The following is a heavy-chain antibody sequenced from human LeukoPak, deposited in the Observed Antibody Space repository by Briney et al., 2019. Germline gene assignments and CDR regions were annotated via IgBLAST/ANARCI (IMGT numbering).Heavy chain of an antibody. Sequence: PGRSLRLSCAASGFTFSSYGMHWVRQAPGKGLEWVAVISYDGSNKYYADSVKGRFTISRDNSKNTLYLQMNSLGAEDTAVYYCAKDMYSSSWYYFDYWGQGNLVTVSS. CDR3: AKDMYSSSWYYFDY. CDR1: GFTFSSYG. V-gene: IGHV3-30*18. CDR2: ISYDGSNK. D-gene: IGHD6-13*01. J-gene: IGHJ4*02.